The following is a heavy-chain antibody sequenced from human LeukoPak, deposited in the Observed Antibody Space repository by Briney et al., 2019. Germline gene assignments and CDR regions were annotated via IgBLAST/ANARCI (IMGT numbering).Heavy chain of an antibody. CDR3: ARKDYYGSGTIDY. J-gene: IGHJ4*02. D-gene: IGHD3-10*01. Sequence: ASVKVSCKASGYTFTNYDINWVRQATGQGLEWLGWMNPNNGNTAYAQRFQGRVTMTRDTSKSTAYMELRSLRSDDTAVYYCARKDYYGSGTIDYWGQGTLVTVSS. V-gene: IGHV1-8*01. CDR1: GYTFTNYD. CDR2: MNPNNGNT.